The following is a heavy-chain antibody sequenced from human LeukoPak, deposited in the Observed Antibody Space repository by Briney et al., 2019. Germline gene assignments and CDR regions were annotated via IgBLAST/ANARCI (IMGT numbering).Heavy chain of an antibody. Sequence: GGSLRLSCTASGVNLDNYAMHWIRQAPGKRPEWISGISWNSGSIAYADSVQGRFIISRDNAKNSLYLQMNCLRPEDTALYYCAKVKRLYYYYSAMDVWGQGATVIVSS. CDR2: ISWNSGSI. CDR1: GVNLDNYA. D-gene: IGHD1-1*01. V-gene: IGHV3-9*01. CDR3: AKVKRLYYYYSAMDV. J-gene: IGHJ6*02.